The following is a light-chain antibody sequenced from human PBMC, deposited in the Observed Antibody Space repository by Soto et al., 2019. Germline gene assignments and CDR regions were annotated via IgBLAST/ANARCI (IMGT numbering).Light chain of an antibody. Sequence: DIVLTESPGILSLSPGERATLPCRSSQSVSSSYLAWYQQKPGQAPRLIIYGASSRATGIPDRFSGSGSGTDFTLTISRLEPEDFAVYYCQQYGSSPRTFGQGIKGDIK. V-gene: IGKV3-20*01. CDR1: QSVSSSY. CDR2: GAS. CDR3: QQYGSSPRT. J-gene: IGKJ1*01.